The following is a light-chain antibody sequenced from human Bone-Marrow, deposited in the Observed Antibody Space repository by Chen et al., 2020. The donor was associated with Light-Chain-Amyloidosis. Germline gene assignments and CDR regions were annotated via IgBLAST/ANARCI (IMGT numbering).Light chain of an antibody. CDR3: MQGISWRS. CDR1: QSLLHTDGYTY. V-gene: IGKV2-30*02. Sequence: DVVMTQSPLSLSVTLGQPASIFCRSSQSLLHTDGYTYLNWFQQRPGQPPRRLIYKVSIRDSGVPDRFSGSGSGTDFTLKISRVEAEDVGIYYCMQGISWRSFGQGTKLEI. CDR2: KVS. J-gene: IGKJ2*03.